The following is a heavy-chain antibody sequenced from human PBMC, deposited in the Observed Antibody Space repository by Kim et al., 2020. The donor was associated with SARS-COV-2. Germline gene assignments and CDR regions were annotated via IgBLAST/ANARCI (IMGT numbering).Heavy chain of an antibody. D-gene: IGHD3-10*01. J-gene: IGHJ5*02. V-gene: IGHV5-10-1*01. CDR2: IDPSDSYT. CDR3: ARLWFGEFTNWFDT. Sequence: GESLKISCKASGYSFNNYWISWVRQMPGKGLEWMGRIDPSDSYTTYSPSFQGHVTISTDKSISTAYLQWSSLRASDTAMYYCARLWFGEFTNWFDTWGQGTLVTVSS. CDR1: GYSFNNYW.